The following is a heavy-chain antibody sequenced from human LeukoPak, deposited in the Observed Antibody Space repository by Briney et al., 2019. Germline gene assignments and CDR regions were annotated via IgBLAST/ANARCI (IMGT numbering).Heavy chain of an antibody. D-gene: IGHD4-17*01. J-gene: IGHJ4*02. CDR2: IYYSGST. CDR3: ARAYGDYVNY. Sequence: PSETLSLTCTVSGGSISSYYWSWIRQPPGKGLEWIGYIYYSGSTNYNPSLKSRVTISVDTSKNQFSLKLSAVTAADTAVYDCARAYGDYVNYWGQGTLVTVSS. CDR1: GGSISSYY. V-gene: IGHV4-59*01.